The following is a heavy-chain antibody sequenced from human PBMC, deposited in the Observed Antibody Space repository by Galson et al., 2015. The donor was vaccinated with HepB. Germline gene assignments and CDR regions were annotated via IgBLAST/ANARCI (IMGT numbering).Heavy chain of an antibody. J-gene: IGHJ6*03. CDR2: IRSRANGYAT. Sequence: LRLSCAASGLTFSGAAVHWVRQASGKGLEWVGHIRSRANGYATAHAASVKDRFTIYRDDSKSTAYLQMNSLKTEDTAVYYCTGPRGDYMDVWGKGTTVTVSS. CDR1: GLTFSGAA. V-gene: IGHV3-73*01. CDR3: TGPRGDYMDV.